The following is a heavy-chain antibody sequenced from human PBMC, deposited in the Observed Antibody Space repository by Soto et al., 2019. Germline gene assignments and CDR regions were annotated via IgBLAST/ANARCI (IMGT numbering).Heavy chain of an antibody. CDR1: GGSISSYY. CDR2: IYYSGST. CDR3: ARQVAGIAVAGTVPYYFDS. D-gene: IGHD6-19*01. Sequence: SETLSLTCTVSGGSISSYYWSWIRQPPGKGLEWIGYIYYSGSTNYNPSLKSRVTISVDTSKNQFSLKLSSVTAADTAVYYCARQVAGIAVAGTVPYYFDSWGQGTLVTVSS. J-gene: IGHJ4*02. V-gene: IGHV4-59*08.